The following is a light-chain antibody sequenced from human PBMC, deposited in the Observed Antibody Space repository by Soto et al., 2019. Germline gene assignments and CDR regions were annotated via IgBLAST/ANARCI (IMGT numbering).Light chain of an antibody. CDR2: EVS. CDR1: SSDVGGYNY. V-gene: IGLV2-8*01. Sequence: QSALTQPPSASGSPGQSVTISCTGTSSDVGGYNYVSWYQQHPGKAPKLMIYEVSKRPSGVPDRFSGSQSGNTASLTVSGLQAEDEADYYCSSYAGSNHNWVFGGGTKLTVL. J-gene: IGLJ3*02. CDR3: SSYAGSNHNWV.